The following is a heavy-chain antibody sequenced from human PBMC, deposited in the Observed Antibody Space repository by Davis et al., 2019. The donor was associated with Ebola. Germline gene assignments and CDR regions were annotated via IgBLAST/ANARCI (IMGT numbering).Heavy chain of an antibody. V-gene: IGHV4-34*01. J-gene: IGHJ6*03. Sequence: PSETLSLTCAVYGGSFSGYYWSWIRQPPGKGLEWIGEINHSGSTNYNPSLKSRVTISVDTSKNQFSLKLSSVTAADTAVYYCARENSHSNYYYYYMDVWGKGTTVTVSS. CDR2: INHSGST. D-gene: IGHD4-23*01. CDR1: GGSFSGYY. CDR3: ARENSHSNYYYYYMDV.